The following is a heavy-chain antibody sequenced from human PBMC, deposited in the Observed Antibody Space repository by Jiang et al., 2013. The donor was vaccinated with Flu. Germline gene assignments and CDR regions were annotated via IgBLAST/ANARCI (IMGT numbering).Heavy chain of an antibody. V-gene: IGHV1-24*01. J-gene: IGHJ3*02. Sequence: SVKVSCKVSGYTLTELSMHWVRQAPGKGLEWMGGFDPEDGETIYAQKFQGRVTMTEDTSTDTAYMELSSLRSEDTAVYYCATGAASPYDSSGYGAFDIWGQGTMVTVSS. CDR1: GYTLTELS. CDR3: ATGAASPYDSSGYGAFDI. CDR2: FDPEDGET. D-gene: IGHD3-22*01.